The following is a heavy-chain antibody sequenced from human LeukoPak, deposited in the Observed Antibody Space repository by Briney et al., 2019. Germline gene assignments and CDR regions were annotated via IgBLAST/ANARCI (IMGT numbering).Heavy chain of an antibody. CDR1: GYSFTSYW. CDR3: ATRYPEAYCGGDCLSQAFDI. D-gene: IGHD2-21*01. CDR2: IYPGDSDT. Sequence: GESLKISCKGSGYSFTSYWIGWVRQMPGKGLEWMGIIYPGDSDTRYSPSFQGQVTISADKSISTAYLQWSSLKASDTAMYYCATRYPEAYCGGDCLSQAFDIWGQGTMVTVSS. J-gene: IGHJ3*02. V-gene: IGHV5-51*01.